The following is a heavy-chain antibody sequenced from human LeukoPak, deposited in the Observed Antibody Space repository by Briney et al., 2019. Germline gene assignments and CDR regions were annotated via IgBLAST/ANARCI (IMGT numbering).Heavy chain of an antibody. CDR2: ISGSGGST. Sequence: GGSLRLSCAASGFTFSSYAMRWVRQAPGKGLEWVSAISGSGGSTYYADSVKGRFTISRDNSKNTLYLPMNSLRAEDTAVYYCAKDPGAMLVVVFALDDWGQGTLVTVSS. D-gene: IGHD3-22*01. V-gene: IGHV3-23*01. CDR3: AKDPGAMLVVVFALDD. CDR1: GFTFSSYA. J-gene: IGHJ4*02.